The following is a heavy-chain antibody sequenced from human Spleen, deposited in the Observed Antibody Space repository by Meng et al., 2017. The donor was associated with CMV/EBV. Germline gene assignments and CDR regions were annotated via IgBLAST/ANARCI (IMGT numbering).Heavy chain of an antibody. CDR3: AREGSYGDFDY. J-gene: IGHJ4*02. V-gene: IGHV4-39*07. Sequence: SGPVLVKPSMTLAPNLFVSGGSIISSSYYWVWIRQPPGKGLEWIGSIYYSGSTYYNPSLKSRVTISVDTSKNQFSLKLSSVTAADTAVYYCAREGSYGDFDYWGQGTLVTVSS. CDR1: GGSIISSSYY. CDR2: IYYSGST. D-gene: IGHD5-18*01.